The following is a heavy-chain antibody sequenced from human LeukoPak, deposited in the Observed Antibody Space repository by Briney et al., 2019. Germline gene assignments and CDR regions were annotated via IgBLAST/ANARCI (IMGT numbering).Heavy chain of an antibody. D-gene: IGHD2-2*01. CDR1: GYTLTELS. CDR3: ATQLLSIQYFQH. V-gene: IGHV1-24*01. J-gene: IGHJ1*01. CDR2: FDPEDGET. Sequence: ASVKVSCKVSGYTLTELSMHWMRQAPGKGLEWMGGFDPEDGETIYAQKFQGRVTMTEDTSTDTAYMELSSLRSEDTAVYYCATQLLSIQYFQHWGQGTLVTVSS.